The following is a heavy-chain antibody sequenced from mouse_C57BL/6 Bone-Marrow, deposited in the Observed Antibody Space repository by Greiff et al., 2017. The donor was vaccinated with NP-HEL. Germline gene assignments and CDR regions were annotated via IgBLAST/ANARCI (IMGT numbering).Heavy chain of an antibody. CDR1: GYTFTSYW. J-gene: IGHJ3*01. Sequence: QVQLKQPGAELVKPGASVKLSCKASGYTFTSYWMQWVKQRPGQGLEWIGEIDPSDSYTNYNQKFKGKATLTVDTSSSTAYMQLSSLTSEDSAVYYCARGGGFAYWGQGTLVTVSA. V-gene: IGHV1-50*01. CDR3: ARGGGFAY. CDR2: IDPSDSYT.